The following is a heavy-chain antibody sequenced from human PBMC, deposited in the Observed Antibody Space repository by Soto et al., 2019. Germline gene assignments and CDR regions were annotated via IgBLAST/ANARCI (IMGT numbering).Heavy chain of an antibody. CDR2: INPNSGGT. CDR3: ATGLIGSSSYFDY. J-gene: IGHJ4*02. CDR1: GYTFTGYY. V-gene: IGHV1-2*02. D-gene: IGHD6-6*01. Sequence: GASVKVSCKASGYTFTGYYMHWVRQAPGQGLEWMGWINPNSGGTNYAQKFQGRVTMTRDTSISTAYMELSRLRSDDTAVYYCATGLIGSSSYFDYWGRGTLVTVSS.